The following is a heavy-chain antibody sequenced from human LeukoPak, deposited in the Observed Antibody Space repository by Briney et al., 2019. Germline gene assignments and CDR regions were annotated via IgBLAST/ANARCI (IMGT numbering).Heavy chain of an antibody. V-gene: IGHV3-30*02. Sequence: GGSLRLSCAASGFTFSSYGMHWVRQAPGKGLEWVAFIRYDGSNKYYADSVKGRFTISRDNSKNTLYLQMNSLRAEDTAVYYCAKDNSHLTMVRGPYYYMDVWGKGTTVTISS. CDR3: AKDNSHLTMVRGPYYYMDV. CDR1: GFTFSSYG. D-gene: IGHD3-10*01. J-gene: IGHJ6*03. CDR2: IRYDGSNK.